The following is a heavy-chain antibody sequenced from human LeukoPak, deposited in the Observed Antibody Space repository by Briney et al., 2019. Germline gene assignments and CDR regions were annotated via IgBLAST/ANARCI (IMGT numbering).Heavy chain of an antibody. CDR3: ARETLYYYDSSGYLGTLDY. V-gene: IGHV1-18*01. CDR1: GYTFTSYG. D-gene: IGHD3-22*01. CDR2: ISAYNGNT. J-gene: IGHJ4*02. Sequence: GASVKVSCKASGYTFTSYGISWVRQAPGQGLEWMGWISAYNGNTNYAQKLQGRVTMTTDTSTSTAYMELRSLRSDDTAVYYCARETLYYYDSSGYLGTLDYWGQGTLVTVSS.